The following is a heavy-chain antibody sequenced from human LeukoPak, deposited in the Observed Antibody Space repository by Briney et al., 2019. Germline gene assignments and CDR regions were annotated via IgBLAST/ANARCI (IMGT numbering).Heavy chain of an antibody. Sequence: WDTVSLMCTLSGGSVSVYYWRWIRHSRGEGLEWIGYIYHTGCNSFRPSLKSRVPMSADTSQNHCSLKLSSVTAPDTAVYYCASRKLGNDYWGQGTLVTLSS. D-gene: IGHD7-27*01. CDR1: GGSVSVYY. CDR2: IYHTGCN. J-gene: IGHJ4*02. V-gene: IGHV4-59*02. CDR3: ASRKLGNDY.